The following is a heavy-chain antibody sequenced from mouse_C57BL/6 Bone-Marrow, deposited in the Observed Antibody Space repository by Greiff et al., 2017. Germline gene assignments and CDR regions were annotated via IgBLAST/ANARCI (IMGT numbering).Heavy chain of an antibody. CDR2: IFPGSGST. CDR3: ARSGSSYVGGAMDY. D-gene: IGHD1-1*01. V-gene: IGHV1-75*01. CDR1: GYTFTDYY. Sequence: QVQLQQSGPELVKPGASVKISCKASGYTFTDYYINWVKQRPGQGLEWIGWIFPGSGSTYYNEKFKGKATLTVDKSSSTAYMELNSLTSEDSAVYYCARSGSSYVGGAMDYWGQGTSVTVSS. J-gene: IGHJ4*01.